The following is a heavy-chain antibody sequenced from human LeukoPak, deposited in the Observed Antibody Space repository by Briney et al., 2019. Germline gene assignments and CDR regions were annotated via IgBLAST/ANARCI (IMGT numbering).Heavy chain of an antibody. V-gene: IGHV4-30-4*08. CDR3: ARDVGCSSTSCYRPYYYYYMDV. Sequence: SETLSLTCTVSGGSISSGDYYWSWIRQPPGKGLEWIGYIYYSGSTYYNPSLKSRVTISVDTSKNQLSLKLSSVTAADTAVYYCARDVGCSSTSCYRPYYYYYMDVWGKGTTVTVSS. CDR1: GGSISSGDYY. D-gene: IGHD2-2*01. CDR2: IYYSGST. J-gene: IGHJ6*03.